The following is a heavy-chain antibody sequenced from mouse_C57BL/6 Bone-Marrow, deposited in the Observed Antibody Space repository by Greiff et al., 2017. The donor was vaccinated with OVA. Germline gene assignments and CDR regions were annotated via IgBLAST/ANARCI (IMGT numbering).Heavy chain of an antibody. J-gene: IGHJ3*01. CDR3: ARGFYYGPFAY. D-gene: IGHD2-1*01. CDR1: GYTFTSYW. V-gene: IGHV1-69*01. CDR2: IDPSDSYT. Sequence: VQLQQPGAELVMPGASVKLSCKASGYTFTSYWMHWVKQRPGQGLAWIGEIDPSDSYTTYNQKFKGKSTLTVDKSSSTAYMQLSSLTSEDSAVYYCARGFYYGPFAYWGQGTLVTVSA.